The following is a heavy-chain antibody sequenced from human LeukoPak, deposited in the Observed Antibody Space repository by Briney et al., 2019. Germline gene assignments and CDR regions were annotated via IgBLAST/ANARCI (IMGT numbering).Heavy chain of an antibody. Sequence: SETLSLTCAVYGGSFSGYYWSWIRQPPGKGLEWIGSIYYSGSTYYNPSLKSRVTISVDTSKNQFSLKLSSVTAADTAVYYCARAPNYDFWSGYRNYFDYWGQGTLVTVSS. D-gene: IGHD3-3*01. CDR1: GGSFSGYY. CDR2: IYYSGST. V-gene: IGHV4-34*01. CDR3: ARAPNYDFWSGYRNYFDY. J-gene: IGHJ4*02.